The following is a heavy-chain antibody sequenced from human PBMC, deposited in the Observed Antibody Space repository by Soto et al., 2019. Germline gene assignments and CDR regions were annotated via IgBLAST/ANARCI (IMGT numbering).Heavy chain of an antibody. J-gene: IGHJ4*02. V-gene: IGHV1-18*01. Sequence: QVPLVQSAAEVKKPGASVKVSCKASGYTFTNYGISWVRQAPGQGLEWVGWIGAYNGNTDYAQKFQGRVTMTADTSTSTAYMELRSLRSDDTALYFCVRVGDIYGYRGSYYFDYWGQGTLVTVSS. CDR3: VRVGDIYGYRGSYYFDY. CDR1: GYTFTNYG. CDR2: IGAYNGNT. D-gene: IGHD3-16*01.